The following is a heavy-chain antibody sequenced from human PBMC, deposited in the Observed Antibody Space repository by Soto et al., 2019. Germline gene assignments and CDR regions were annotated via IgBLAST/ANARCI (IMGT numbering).Heavy chain of an antibody. D-gene: IGHD1-1*01. CDR2: IYHSGST. J-gene: IGHJ6*02. V-gene: IGHV4-30-2*01. Sequence: TLSLTCAVSVGSISSGGYSWIWIRHPPGKGLEWIGYIYHSGSTYYNPPLKSRVTISVDRSKNQFSLKLSSVTAADTAVYYCARGGNDLIYYYYGMDVWGQGTTVTVSS. CDR1: VGSISSGGYS. CDR3: ARGGNDLIYYYYGMDV.